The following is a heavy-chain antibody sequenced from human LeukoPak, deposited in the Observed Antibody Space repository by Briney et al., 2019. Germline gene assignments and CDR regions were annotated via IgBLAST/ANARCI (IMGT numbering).Heavy chain of an antibody. CDR2: INPSGGST. J-gene: IGHJ6*02. V-gene: IGHV1-46*01. CDR1: GYTFTNYY. CDR3: AREGVPMVRGVIFYYYGMDV. Sequence: ASVKVSCKASGYTFTNYYIHWVRQAPGQGLEWMGIINPSGGSTSYAQKFRGRVTMTRDTSTSTVYMELSSLRSEDTAVYYCAREGVPMVRGVIFYYYGMDVWGQGTTVTVSS. D-gene: IGHD3-10*01.